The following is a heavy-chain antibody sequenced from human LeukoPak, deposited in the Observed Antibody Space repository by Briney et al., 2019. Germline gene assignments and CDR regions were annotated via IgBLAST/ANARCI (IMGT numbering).Heavy chain of an antibody. J-gene: IGHJ5*02. Sequence: MPSEALSLTCALYGGSFSGYYWRWIRQPPRKGLEWDGEINHSGSTTYNPSLKSRVTISVDTSKNQFSLMRSSVTAADKAAYYCARGLWFDPWGQGTLVTVSS. V-gene: IGHV4-34*01. CDR1: GGSFSGYY. CDR3: ARGLWFDP. CDR2: INHSGST.